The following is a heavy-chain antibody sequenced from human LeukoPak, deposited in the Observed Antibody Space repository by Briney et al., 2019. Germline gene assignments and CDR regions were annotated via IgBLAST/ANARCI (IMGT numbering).Heavy chain of an antibody. J-gene: IGHJ6*03. V-gene: IGHV1-69*05. CDR2: IIPIFGTA. D-gene: IGHD3-10*01. CDR3: AGRAPGWFGESVGYYYYYMDV. Sequence: GASVKVSCKASGGTFSSYAISWVRQAPGQGLEWMGGIIPIFGTANYAQKFQGRVTITTDESTSTAYMELSSLGSEDTAVYYCAGRAPGWFGESVGYYYYYMDVWGKGTTVTVSS. CDR1: GGTFSSYA.